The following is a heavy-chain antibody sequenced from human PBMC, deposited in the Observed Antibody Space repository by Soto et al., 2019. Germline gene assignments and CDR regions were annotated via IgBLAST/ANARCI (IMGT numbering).Heavy chain of an antibody. V-gene: IGHV4-59*01. D-gene: IGHD1-26*01. CDR3: ARVAGISYYIHMDV. CDR1: GVSLKTYY. Sequence: QVHLQESGPGLVRPPETLSLTCTVSGVSLKTYYWSWIRLPPGGGLEWIGYIFSSGSPNYNPSLRSRVTISVETSNSQFSLKMSSVTAADTAVYYCARVAGISYYIHMDVWGKGTTVTVSS. CDR2: IFSSGSP. J-gene: IGHJ6*03.